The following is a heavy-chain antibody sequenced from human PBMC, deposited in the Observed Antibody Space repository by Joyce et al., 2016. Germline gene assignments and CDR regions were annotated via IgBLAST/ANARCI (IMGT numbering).Heavy chain of an antibody. Sequence: QVQLQESGPGLVKPSQTLSLTCSVSGGSISSGDYYWSWIRPPPGKGLEWIGYIYYTGSTYYNLSLKSRITMSVDTSKNQFSLKLSSVTAADTAVYYCARVTWFGDKGFDYWGQGTLVTVSS. CDR1: GGSISSGDYY. J-gene: IGHJ4*02. V-gene: IGHV4-30-4*01. D-gene: IGHD3-10*01. CDR3: ARVTWFGDKGFDY. CDR2: IYYTGST.